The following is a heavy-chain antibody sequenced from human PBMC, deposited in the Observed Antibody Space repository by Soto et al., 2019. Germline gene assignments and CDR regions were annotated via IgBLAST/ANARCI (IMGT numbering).Heavy chain of an antibody. CDR3: ARDYYDSSGYLNWFDP. Sequence: SQTLSLTCAISGDSVSNNSAAWNWIRQSPSRGLEWLGRTYYRSKWYNDYAVSVKSRITINPDTSKNQFSLQLNSVTPEDTAVYYCARDYYDSSGYLNWFDPWGQGTLVTVSS. CDR1: GDSVSNNSAA. V-gene: IGHV6-1*01. J-gene: IGHJ5*02. CDR2: TYYRSKWYN. D-gene: IGHD3-22*01.